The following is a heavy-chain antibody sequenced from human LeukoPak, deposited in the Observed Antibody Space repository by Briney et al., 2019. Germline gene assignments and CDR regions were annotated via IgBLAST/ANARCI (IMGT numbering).Heavy chain of an antibody. CDR1: GYSFTSHY. CDR2: INPNSGGT. D-gene: IGHD5-24*01. J-gene: IGHJ4*02. V-gene: IGHV1-2*02. Sequence: ASVKVSCKASGYSFTSHYMHWVRQAPGQGLEWMGWINPNSGGTNYAQKFQGRVTMTRDTSISTAYMELSRLRSDDTAVYYCARVSRDGYTLGYWGQGTLVTVSS. CDR3: ARVSRDGYTLGY.